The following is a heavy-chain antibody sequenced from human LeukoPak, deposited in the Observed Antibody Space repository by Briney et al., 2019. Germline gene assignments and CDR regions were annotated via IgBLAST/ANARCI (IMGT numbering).Heavy chain of an antibody. CDR1: GFTFSSYW. Sequence: GGSLRLSCVASGFTFSSYWMTWVRQAPGKGLEWVANIKQDGGEKYYVDSVKGRFTISRDNAKNSLYLQMNSLRAEDTAVYCCARDEGRSGYDISDYWGQGTLVTVPS. V-gene: IGHV3-7*03. CDR2: IKQDGGEK. D-gene: IGHD5-12*01. J-gene: IGHJ4*02. CDR3: ARDEGRSGYDISDY.